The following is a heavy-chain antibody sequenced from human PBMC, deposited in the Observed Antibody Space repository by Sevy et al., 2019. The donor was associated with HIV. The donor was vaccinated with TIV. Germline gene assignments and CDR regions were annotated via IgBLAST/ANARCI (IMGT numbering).Heavy chain of an antibody. CDR2: ISSSSSYI. CDR1: GFTFSSYS. Sequence: GGSLRLSCAASGFTFSSYSMNWVRQAPGKGLEWVSSISSSSSYIYYADSVKGRFTISRDNAKNSLYLQMNSLRAEDTAVYYCAREVNYDFWSGYLYYYYGIDVWGQGTTVTVSS. D-gene: IGHD3-3*01. V-gene: IGHV3-21*01. CDR3: AREVNYDFWSGYLYYYYGIDV. J-gene: IGHJ6*02.